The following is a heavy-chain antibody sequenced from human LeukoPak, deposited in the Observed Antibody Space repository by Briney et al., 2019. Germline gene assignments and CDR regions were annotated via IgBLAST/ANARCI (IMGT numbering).Heavy chain of an antibody. J-gene: IGHJ5*02. D-gene: IGHD5-12*01. CDR3: AKHRYSGFAFDP. Sequence: SETLSLTCTVSGGSISGYYWSWIRQSPGKGLEWIGYIYYSGSTNYNPSLMGRVSMSVDTSKNQFSLKLSSVTAADTALYYCAKHRYSGFAFDPWGQGTLVTVSS. V-gene: IGHV4-59*08. CDR2: IYYSGST. CDR1: GGSISGYY.